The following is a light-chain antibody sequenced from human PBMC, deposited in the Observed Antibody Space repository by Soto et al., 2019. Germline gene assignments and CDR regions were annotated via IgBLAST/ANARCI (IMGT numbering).Light chain of an antibody. CDR3: CSYAGSTTFV. Sequence: QSALTQPASVSGSPGQSITISCTGTSSDVGSYNVVSWYQQHPGKAPKLLIYEVSERPSGISNRFSGSKSGFTASLTISGLQAEDEADYYCCSYAGSTTFVFGTGTKLTVL. V-gene: IGLV2-23*02. CDR1: SSDVGSYNV. J-gene: IGLJ1*01. CDR2: EVS.